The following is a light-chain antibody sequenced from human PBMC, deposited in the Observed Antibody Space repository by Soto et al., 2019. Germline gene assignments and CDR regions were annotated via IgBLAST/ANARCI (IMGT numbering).Light chain of an antibody. CDR3: SSYAGSNNGV. J-gene: IGLJ3*02. Sequence: QSVLTQPPSASGSPGQSVTISCTGTSSDVGGYNYVSWYQQHPSKAPKLMIYEVSKRPSGVPDRFSGSKSGNTASLTVSGLQAEDEADYYCSSYAGSNNGVFGGGTQLTVL. V-gene: IGLV2-8*01. CDR1: SSDVGGYNY. CDR2: EVS.